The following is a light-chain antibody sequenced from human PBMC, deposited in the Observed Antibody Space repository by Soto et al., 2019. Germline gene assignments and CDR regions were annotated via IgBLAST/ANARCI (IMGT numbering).Light chain of an antibody. V-gene: IGKV3-15*01. CDR2: GAS. J-gene: IGKJ4*01. CDR1: QNISNK. CDR3: QQYYRWPVT. Sequence: EIVMTQSPATLSVSPGERVTFSCRASQNISNKLAWYQHKPGQAPRLLISGASTGATGIPARFSGSWSGTEFTLTINSLQSEDFAVYYCQQYYRWPVTFGGGTKLEIK.